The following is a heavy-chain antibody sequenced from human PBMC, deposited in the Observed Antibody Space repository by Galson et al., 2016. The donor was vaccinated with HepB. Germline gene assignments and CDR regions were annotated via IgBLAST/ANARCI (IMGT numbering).Heavy chain of an antibody. Sequence: SVKVSCKVSGYPLTELSMQWVRQAPGKGLEWMGRINPSGGSATYAQKFQGRVTMTRDTSTSTVYMELSSLRSEDTAVYYCARDSGRIEYCTNASCYIRGAAINWFDPWGQGTLVTVSS. D-gene: IGHD2-2*02. J-gene: IGHJ5*02. V-gene: IGHV1-46*01. CDR2: INPSGGSA. CDR3: ARDSGRIEYCTNASCYIRGAAINWFDP. CDR1: GYPLTELS.